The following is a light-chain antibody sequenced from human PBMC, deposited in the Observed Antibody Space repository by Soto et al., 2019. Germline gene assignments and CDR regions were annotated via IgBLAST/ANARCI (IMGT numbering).Light chain of an antibody. CDR2: GAS. CDR1: QSVSSGY. CDR3: QQYDSSPVT. V-gene: IGKV3-20*01. Sequence: EIVLTQSPGTLSLSPGERATLSCRASQSVSSGYLAWYQQKPGQAPRLLIYGASSRVTGIPDRFSGSGSGTDFTLTISRLEPEDFAVYYCQQYDSSPVTFGPGTKVDIK. J-gene: IGKJ3*01.